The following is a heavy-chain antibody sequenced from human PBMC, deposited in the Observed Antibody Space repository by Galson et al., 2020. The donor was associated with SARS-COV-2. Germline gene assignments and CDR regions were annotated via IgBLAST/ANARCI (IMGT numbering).Heavy chain of an antibody. D-gene: IGHD6-19*01. J-gene: IGHJ4*02. CDR1: GFSLTTSGMC. CDR3: ARIDSSGCRGNY. CDR2: IDWDDDE. V-gene: IGHV2-70*11. Sequence: ESGPTLVKSTQTLTLTCTFSGFSLTTSGMCVGWIRQPPGKALEWLARIDWDDDEYYSASLKTRLTISKDTSKNQVVLTMTNMDPVDTATYYCARIDSSGCRGNYWGQGTLVTVSS.